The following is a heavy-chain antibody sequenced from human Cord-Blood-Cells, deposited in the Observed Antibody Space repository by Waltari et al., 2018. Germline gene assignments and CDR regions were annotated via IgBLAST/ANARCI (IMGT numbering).Heavy chain of an antibody. Sequence: QVQVVQSGSELQKPGASVKVSCKAFGYTFTSYAMNWVLPAPGQGLEWMGWINTNTGNPTYAQGFTGRFVFSLDTSVSTAYLQISSLKAEDTAVYYCARLDYDILTGYYDYWGQGTLVTVSS. CDR1: GYTFTSYA. J-gene: IGHJ4*02. CDR3: ARLDYDILTGYYDY. D-gene: IGHD3-9*01. CDR2: INTNTGNP. V-gene: IGHV7-4-1*02.